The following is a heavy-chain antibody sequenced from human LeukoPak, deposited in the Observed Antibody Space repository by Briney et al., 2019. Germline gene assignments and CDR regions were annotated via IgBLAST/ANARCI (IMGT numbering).Heavy chain of an antibody. Sequence: PGGSLRLSCAASGFTFSGYSMSWVRQAPGKGLEWVSAISGSGGSTYYADSVKGRFTISRDNSKNTLYLQMNSLRAEDTAVYYCAKDWSGSYTQGLHYWGQGTLVTVSS. D-gene: IGHD1-26*01. J-gene: IGHJ4*02. CDR3: AKDWSGSYTQGLHY. CDR1: GFTFSGYS. V-gene: IGHV3-23*01. CDR2: ISGSGGST.